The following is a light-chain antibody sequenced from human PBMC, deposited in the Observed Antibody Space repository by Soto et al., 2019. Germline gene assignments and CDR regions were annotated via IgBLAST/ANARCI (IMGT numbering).Light chain of an antibody. CDR3: QQRSDRPPYT. CDR1: QSVGVS. Sequence: SVLTQSPATLSLSPGERATLSCRASQSVGVSLAWYQQKPGQAPRLLIYDTSSRATGIPARFSGSGSGTDFTPTISSLEPEDFAIYYCQQRSDRPPYTFGQGTKLAIK. CDR2: DTS. V-gene: IGKV3-11*01. J-gene: IGKJ2*01.